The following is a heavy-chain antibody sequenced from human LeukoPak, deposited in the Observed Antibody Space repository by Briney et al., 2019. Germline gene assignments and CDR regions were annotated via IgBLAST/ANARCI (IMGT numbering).Heavy chain of an antibody. V-gene: IGHV4-59*01. D-gene: IGHD2-21*01. Sequence: SETLSLTCTVSGGSISSYYWSWIRQPPGKGLEWIGYIYYSGSTNYNPSLKSRVTISVDTSKNQFSLKLSSVTAADTAVYYCARGIAGGFDYWGQGTLVTVSS. CDR3: ARGIAGGFDY. CDR1: GGSISSYY. J-gene: IGHJ4*02. CDR2: IYYSGST.